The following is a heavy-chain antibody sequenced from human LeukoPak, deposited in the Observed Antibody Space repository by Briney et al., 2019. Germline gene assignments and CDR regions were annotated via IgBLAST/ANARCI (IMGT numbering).Heavy chain of an antibody. D-gene: IGHD6-6*01. CDR2: INSNGDIT. Sequence: GSLRLSCSASGFTFSSYAMHWVRQAPGKGLEYVSAINSNGDITFYADSMKGRFTISRDDSKNTLYLQMSSLRAEDTAIYYCVKGVAARLDYWGQGTLVTVSS. J-gene: IGHJ4*02. CDR3: VKGVAARLDY. CDR1: GFTFSSYA. V-gene: IGHV3-64D*09.